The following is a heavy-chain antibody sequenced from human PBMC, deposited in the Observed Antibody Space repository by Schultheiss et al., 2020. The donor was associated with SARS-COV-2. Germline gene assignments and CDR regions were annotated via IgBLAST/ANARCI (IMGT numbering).Heavy chain of an antibody. CDR1: GGSVTSSSYY. V-gene: IGHV4-61*01. CDR3: GRDNRGARVSAFDI. CDR2: IYYIGGT. D-gene: IGHD1-26*01. Sequence: SQTLSLTCTVSGGSVTSSSYYWSWIRQPPGKGLEWIGHIYYIGGTNYNPSLKSRFTTSVDTSKNQFSLKLSSVTAADTAVYYCGRDNRGARVSAFDIWGQGTMVTVSS. J-gene: IGHJ3*02.